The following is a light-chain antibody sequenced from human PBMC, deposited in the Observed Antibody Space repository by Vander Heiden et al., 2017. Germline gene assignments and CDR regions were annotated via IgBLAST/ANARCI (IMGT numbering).Light chain of an antibody. Sequence: SPSSLSASVGDKVNITCRASQGVSNYLAWFQQKPGTAPKSLLYASSTLQSGVPSKFSSSGSSSDFTLPISCLQPEDVATDYYQQYNTYPPTFGGGTKVEIK. CDR1: QGVSNY. V-gene: IGKV1-16*02. CDR2: ASS. CDR3: QQYNTYPPT. J-gene: IGKJ4*01.